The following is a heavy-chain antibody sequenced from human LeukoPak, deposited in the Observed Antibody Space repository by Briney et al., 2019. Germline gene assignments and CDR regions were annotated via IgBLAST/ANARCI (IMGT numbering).Heavy chain of an antibody. CDR3: ARGPYYYDSSGYDY. Sequence: GGSLRLSCAASGFTFSDYWMSWVRQTSEKGLEWVANIKQDGSEIYYVDSVKGRFTISRDNAKKLLYLHMNSLRVDDTAVYYCARGPYYYDSSGYDYWGQGTLVTVSS. CDR2: IKQDGSEI. D-gene: IGHD3-22*01. CDR1: GFTFSDYW. J-gene: IGHJ4*02. V-gene: IGHV3-7*01.